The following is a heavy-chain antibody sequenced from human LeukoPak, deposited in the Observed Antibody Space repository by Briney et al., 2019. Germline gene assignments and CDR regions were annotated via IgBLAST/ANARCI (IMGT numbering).Heavy chain of an antibody. V-gene: IGHV3-23*01. CDR3: ADYRKPQGLDY. CDR1: EFPFSIYA. D-gene: IGHD1-14*01. Sequence: GGSLRLPCEVSEFPFSIYAMAWVRQAPGQGLEWVSAIDASGSDTYYTDSVKGRFTISRDNSKNTVYLQMNSLRVEDTAVYYCADYRKPQGLDYWGQGTLVTVSS. J-gene: IGHJ4*02. CDR2: IDASGSDT.